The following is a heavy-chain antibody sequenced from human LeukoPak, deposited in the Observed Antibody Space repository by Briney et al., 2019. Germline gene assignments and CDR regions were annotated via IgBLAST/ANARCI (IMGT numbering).Heavy chain of an antibody. Sequence: GWSLRLSCAASGFTFSDYYMSWIRQAPGKGLEWVSYISSSGSTIYYADSVKGRFTISRDNAKNSLYLQMNSLRAEDTAVYYCASVVAATRGIDYWGQGTLVTVSS. J-gene: IGHJ4*02. CDR3: ASVVAATRGIDY. CDR2: ISSSGSTI. CDR1: GFTFSDYY. V-gene: IGHV3-11*01. D-gene: IGHD2-15*01.